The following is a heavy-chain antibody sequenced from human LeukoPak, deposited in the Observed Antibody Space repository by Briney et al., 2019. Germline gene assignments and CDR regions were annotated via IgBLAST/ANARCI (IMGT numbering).Heavy chain of an antibody. CDR2: MSPNSGNT. V-gene: IGHV1-8*01. J-gene: IGHJ1*01. Sequence: ASVKVSCKASGYTFTSYDINWVRQATGQGLEWMGWMSPNSGNTGYAQKFQGRVTMTRDISISTAYMELSSLRSEDTAVYYCARGGGSTWTQRGYFQHWGQGTLVTVSS. CDR3: ARGGGSTWTQRGYFQH. D-gene: IGHD6-13*01. CDR1: GYTFTSYD.